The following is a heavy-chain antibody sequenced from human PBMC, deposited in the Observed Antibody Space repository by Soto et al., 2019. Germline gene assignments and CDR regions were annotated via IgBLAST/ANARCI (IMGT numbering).Heavy chain of an antibody. J-gene: IGHJ3*02. CDR3: AKDQSHAFDI. Sequence: GGSLSLSCSASGFTFSSNAMHWLRQAPGKGLEYVSAISSNGGSTYYTDSVKGRFTISRDNSKNTLYLQMNSLRAEDTAVYYCAKDQSHAFDIWGQGTMVTVSS. V-gene: IGHV3-64*04. CDR2: ISSNGGST. CDR1: GFTFSSNA.